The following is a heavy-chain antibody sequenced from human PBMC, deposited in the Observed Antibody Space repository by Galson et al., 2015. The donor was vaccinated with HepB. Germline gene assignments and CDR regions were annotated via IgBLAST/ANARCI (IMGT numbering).Heavy chain of an antibody. V-gene: IGHV1-18*01. CDR2: ISTYNGNT. J-gene: IGHJ5*02. CDR3: ARDDYAVNWFDP. CDR1: GYTFTSYG. Sequence: CKASGYTFTSYGISWVRQAPGQGLEWMGWISTYNGNTNYAQKLQGRVTMTTDTSTSTAYMELRSLRSDDTAVYYCARDDYAVNWFDPWGQGTLVTISS. D-gene: IGHD4-17*01.